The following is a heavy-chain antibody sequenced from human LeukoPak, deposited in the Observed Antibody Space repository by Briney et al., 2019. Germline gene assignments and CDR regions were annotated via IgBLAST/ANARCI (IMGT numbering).Heavy chain of an antibody. V-gene: IGHV1-2*02. CDR3: AREDEYYDALTRRNYNWFDP. CDR2: IDPNSGAT. CDR1: GYTFTDRY. J-gene: IGHJ5*02. D-gene: IGHD3-9*01. Sequence: ASVKVSCKSVGYTFTDRYIHFLRQAPGQGFEWMAWIDPNSGATNFAQKFQGRVTMTRDKSINTVFMEVSRLRSDDTAVYYCAREDEYYDALTRRNYNWFDPWGQGTLVIVSS.